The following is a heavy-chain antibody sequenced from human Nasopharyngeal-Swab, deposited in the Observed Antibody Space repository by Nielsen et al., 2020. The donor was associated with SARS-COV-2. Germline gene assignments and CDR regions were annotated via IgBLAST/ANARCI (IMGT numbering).Heavy chain of an antibody. Sequence: GGSLRLSCAASGFTLSNYWIHWVRQTPGKGLLWVSRINTDASRTSYADSVKGRFTISRDNAKNTVYLQMNSLRGEDTAVYYCTRVDVHDAFDTWGQGTMVTVSS. CDR2: INTDASRT. V-gene: IGHV3-74*01. D-gene: IGHD3-16*01. CDR1: GFTLSNYW. CDR3: TRVDVHDAFDT. J-gene: IGHJ3*02.